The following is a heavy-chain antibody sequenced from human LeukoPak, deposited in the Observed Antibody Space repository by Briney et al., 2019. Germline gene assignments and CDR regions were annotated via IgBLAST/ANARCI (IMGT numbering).Heavy chain of an antibody. J-gene: IGHJ5*02. D-gene: IGHD3-22*01. Sequence: ASGPTLVNPTQTLTLTCTFSGFSLTTSGVGVGWIRQPPGKALEWLALINWDDQKVYSPSLQSRLYITKDTSKNQVVLTMTNVDPVDTATYYCAHRRDSSGYQYRYWFAPWGQGTLVTVSS. CDR1: GFSLTTSGVG. V-gene: IGHV2-5*02. CDR3: AHRRDSSGYQYRYWFAP. CDR2: INWDDQK.